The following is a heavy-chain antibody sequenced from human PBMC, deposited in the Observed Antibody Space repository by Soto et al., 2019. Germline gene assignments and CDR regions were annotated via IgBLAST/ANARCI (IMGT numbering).Heavy chain of an antibody. CDR1: GYSFDTFG. CDR2: ISIEKGDT. V-gene: IGHV1-18*01. D-gene: IGHD2-15*01. CDR3: ARCYCSVGSCFTCWHFDL. J-gene: IGHJ2*01. Sequence: QVQVVQSGAEVKKPGASVKVACKASGYSFDTFGMSRVRQAPGQGLEWMGWISIEKGDTNSAQKFQDRVTMTTDTSTSTAYMELRSLTSDDTAVYYCARCYCSVGSCFTCWHFDLWGRGTLVTVSS.